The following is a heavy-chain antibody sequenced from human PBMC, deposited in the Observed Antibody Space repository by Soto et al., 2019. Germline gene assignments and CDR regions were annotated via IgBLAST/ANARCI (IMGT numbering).Heavy chain of an antibody. J-gene: IGHJ4*02. CDR3: EKGYGYSYGLYYFDY. V-gene: IGHV3-23*01. D-gene: IGHD5-18*01. Sequence: GSLSLSCAASGLSFSSYAMSWVRQAPGKGLEWVSTISGSGGSTYYAGSLKGRFTISRDTAKNTLYLQMHRLRAEDTAVYYCEKGYGYSYGLYYFDYWGQGTLVTVSS. CDR2: ISGSGGST. CDR1: GLSFSSYA.